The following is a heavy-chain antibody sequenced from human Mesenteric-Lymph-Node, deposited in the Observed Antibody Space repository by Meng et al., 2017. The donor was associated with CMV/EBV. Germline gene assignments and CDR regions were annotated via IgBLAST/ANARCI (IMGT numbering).Heavy chain of an antibody. CDR1: GFTFSNYA. J-gene: IGHJ6*02. V-gene: IGHV3-23*01. Sequence: GESLKISCAASGFTFSNYAMSWVRQAPGKGLEWVAGISNSGDTTYYADSVKGRFTISRDNSKNTLYLQMNSLRAEDTAVYYCVKDKVATRVYSYDYGLDVWGQGTTVTVSS. D-gene: IGHD5-12*01. CDR3: VKDKVATRVYSYDYGLDV. CDR2: ISNSGDTT.